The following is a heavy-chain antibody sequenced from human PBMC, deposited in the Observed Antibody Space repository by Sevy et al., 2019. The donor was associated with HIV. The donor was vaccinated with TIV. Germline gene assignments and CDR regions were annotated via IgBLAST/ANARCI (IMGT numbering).Heavy chain of an antibody. V-gene: IGHV3-7*01. CDR1: GFTFSSYW. D-gene: IGHD3-22*01. J-gene: IGHJ5*02. CDR2: IKQDGSEK. Sequence: GGSLRLSCAASGFTFSSYWMSWVRQAPGKGLEWVANIKQDGSEKYYVDSVKGRFTISRDNAKNSLYLQMNSLRAEDTAVYYCARDYYDSSGYYHDGGNWFDPWGQGTLVTVSS. CDR3: ARDYYDSSGYYHDGGNWFDP.